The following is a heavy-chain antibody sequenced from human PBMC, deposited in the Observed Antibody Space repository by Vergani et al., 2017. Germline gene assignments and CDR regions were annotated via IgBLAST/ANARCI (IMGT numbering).Heavy chain of an antibody. J-gene: IGHJ6*02. V-gene: IGHV3-23*04. CDR2: IGGSGGRT. CDR1: GFTFSSYA. D-gene: IGHD3-10*01. CDR3: ADYYGSGSYYPTYYYYGMDV. Sequence: EVQLVESGGGLVKPGGSLRLSCAASGFTFSSYAMSWVRQAPGTGLEWVSAIGGSGGRTYYADSVKGRFTTSRDNSKNTLYLQMNSLRAEDTAVYYCADYYGSGSYYPTYYYYGMDVWGQGTTVTVSS.